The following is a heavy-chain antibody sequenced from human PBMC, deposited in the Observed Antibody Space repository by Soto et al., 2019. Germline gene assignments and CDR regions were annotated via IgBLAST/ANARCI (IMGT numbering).Heavy chain of an antibody. CDR3: AKDVLRGSGSPHFDY. Sequence: GESLKISCAASGFTFSSYAMSWVRQAPGKGLEWVSAISGSGGSTYYADSVKGRFTISRDNSKNTLYLQMNSLRAEDTAVYYCAKDVLRGSGSPHFDYWGQGTLVTVSS. CDR1: GFTFSSYA. CDR2: ISGSGGST. J-gene: IGHJ4*02. V-gene: IGHV3-23*01. D-gene: IGHD3-10*01.